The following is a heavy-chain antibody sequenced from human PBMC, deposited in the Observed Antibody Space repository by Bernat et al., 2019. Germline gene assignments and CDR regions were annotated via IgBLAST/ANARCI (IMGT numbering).Heavy chain of an antibody. Sequence: EVQLVESGGGLVQPGGSLRLSCAASGFTFTNYWVGWVRQAPGKGLELVALVRKDGSDKWYVASGKGCFNNSRDNAKNSWYLQMNRLRVEDTAVYYCVKILDADRWNDLDHWGQGTLVTVSS. CDR2: VRKDGSDK. D-gene: IGHD3/OR15-3a*01. J-gene: IGHJ4*02. CDR1: GFTFTNYW. CDR3: VKILDADRWNDLDH. V-gene: IGHV3-7*03.